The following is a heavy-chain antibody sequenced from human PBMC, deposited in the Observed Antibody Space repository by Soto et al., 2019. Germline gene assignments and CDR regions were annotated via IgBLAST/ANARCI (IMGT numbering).Heavy chain of an antibody. CDR3: ASPVDAGFDI. D-gene: IGHD3-10*01. J-gene: IGHJ3*02. CDR2: ISYDGSNK. Sequence: GGSLRLSCAASGFTFSSYAMHWVRQAPGKGLEWVAVISYDGSNKYYADSVKGRFXXXXXXXXXXXXXXXXXXXXEDXXVYYCASPVDAGFDIWGQGTMVTVSS. V-gene: IGHV3-30-3*01. CDR1: GFTFSSYA.